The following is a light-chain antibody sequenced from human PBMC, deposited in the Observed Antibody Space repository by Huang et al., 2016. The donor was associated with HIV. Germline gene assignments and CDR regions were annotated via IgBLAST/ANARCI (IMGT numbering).Light chain of an antibody. CDR2: WAS. CDR3: QQYYSTRT. Sequence: DIVMTQSPDSLAVSLGERATINCKSSQSVLYSSNNNNYVAWYQQKPGQSPKLLIYWASTRESGVPDRFSGSGSGTDFTLTISSLQAEDVAVYYCQQYYSTRTFGQGTKVEIK. CDR1: QSVLYSSNNNNY. J-gene: IGKJ1*01. V-gene: IGKV4-1*01.